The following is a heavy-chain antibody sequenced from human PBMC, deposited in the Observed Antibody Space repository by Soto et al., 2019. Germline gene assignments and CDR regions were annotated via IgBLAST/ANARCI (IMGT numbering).Heavy chain of an antibody. J-gene: IGHJ5*02. D-gene: IGHD6-13*01. V-gene: IGHV4-4*02. CDR2: IYYSGST. CDR1: GGSISSSNW. Sequence: QVQLQESGPGLVKPSGTLSLTCAVSGGSISSSNWWSWVRQPPGKGLEWIGEIYYSGSTYYNPSLKSRVTISVDTSKNQFSLKLSSVTAADTAVYYCARGYSSSWYPWFDPWGQGTLVTVSS. CDR3: ARGYSSSWYPWFDP.